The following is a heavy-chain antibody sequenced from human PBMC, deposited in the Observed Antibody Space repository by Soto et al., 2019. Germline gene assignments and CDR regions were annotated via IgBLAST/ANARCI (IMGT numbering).Heavy chain of an antibody. CDR3: AREATGTTNALLVL. D-gene: IGHD4-17*01. Sequence: QVQLVESGGGVVQPGRSLRLSCAASGFTFSSYAMHWVRQAPGKGLEWVAVISYDGSNNYYVDYVKGRFTISRDNSKNTLYLQTNSLRAEGTAVYYCAREATGTTNALLVLWGQGTLVTVFS. V-gene: IGHV3-30-3*01. CDR2: ISYDGSNN. J-gene: IGHJ4*02. CDR1: GFTFSSYA.